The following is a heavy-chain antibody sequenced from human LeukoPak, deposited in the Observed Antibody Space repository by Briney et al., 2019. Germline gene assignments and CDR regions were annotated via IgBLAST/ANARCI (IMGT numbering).Heavy chain of an antibody. CDR3: AMALFRGYDSSGYYPCFDY. J-gene: IGHJ4*02. CDR2: FDPEDGET. Sequence: ASVKVSCKVSGYTLTELSMHWVRQAPGKGLEWMGGFDPEDGETIYAQKFQGRVTMTEDTSTDTAYMELSSLRSEDTAVYYCAMALFRGYDSSGYYPCFDYWGQGTLVTVSS. V-gene: IGHV1-24*01. CDR1: GYTLTELS. D-gene: IGHD3-22*01.